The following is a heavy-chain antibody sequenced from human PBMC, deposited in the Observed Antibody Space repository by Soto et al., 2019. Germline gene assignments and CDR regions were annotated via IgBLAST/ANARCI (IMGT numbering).Heavy chain of an antibody. CDR2: VSGSGGST. D-gene: IGHD2-15*01. Sequence: EVQLLESGGGLVQPGGSLRLSCASSGFTFSSYAMGWVRQAPGKGLEWVSAVSGSGGSTYYADSVKGRFTISRDNSKNKLYLQMNSLRAEDTAVYDCARRGHGNYFDYGGQGTRVTVTS. CDR3: ARRGHGNYFDY. J-gene: IGHJ4*02. CDR1: GFTFSSYA. V-gene: IGHV3-23*01.